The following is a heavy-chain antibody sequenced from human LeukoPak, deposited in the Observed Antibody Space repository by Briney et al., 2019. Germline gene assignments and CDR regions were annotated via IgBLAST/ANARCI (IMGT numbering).Heavy chain of an antibody. CDR2: INDSGGSI. J-gene: IGHJ6*02. Sequence: PGGSLRLSCAASGFTFTNYALSWVRQAPGKGLEWVSVINDSGGSIYYADSVKGRFAISRDNSKSTLYLQMNSLRAEDTAVYYCAKDDGGHYYYGMDVWGQGTTVTVSS. CDR1: GFTFTNYA. CDR3: AKDDGGHYYYGMDV. V-gene: IGHV3-23*01.